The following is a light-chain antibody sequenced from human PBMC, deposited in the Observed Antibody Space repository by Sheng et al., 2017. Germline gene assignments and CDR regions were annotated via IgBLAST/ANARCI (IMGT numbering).Light chain of an antibody. CDR1: GLAKQY. CDR3: LSADISGTHWV. J-gene: IGLJ3*02. Sequence: SYELTQPPSVSVSPGQMARITCSGDGLAKQYAYWYQQKSGQAPVLVIYKDRERPSEIPERFSASSSGTTVTLTINVVQAEDEAYYYCLSADISGTHWVFGGGTNLTV. CDR2: KDR. V-gene: IGLV3-25*03.